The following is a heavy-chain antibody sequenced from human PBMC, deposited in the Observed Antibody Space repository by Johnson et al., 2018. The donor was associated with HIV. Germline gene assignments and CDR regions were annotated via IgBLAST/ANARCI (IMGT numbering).Heavy chain of an antibody. CDR3: ATSGLTLGSSSSHAFDI. CDR2: ITGDGSGI. J-gene: IGHJ3*02. V-gene: IGHV3-74*01. D-gene: IGHD6-6*01. CDR1: GFTFSSYW. Sequence: VQLVESGGGFVQPGGSLRLSCAASGFTFSSYWMHWVRRGPGKGLVWVSRITGDGSGITYADSVKGRFTISRDNAKNTLYLQMNSLRAEDTAMYYCATSGLTLGSSSSHAFDIWGQGTMVTVSS.